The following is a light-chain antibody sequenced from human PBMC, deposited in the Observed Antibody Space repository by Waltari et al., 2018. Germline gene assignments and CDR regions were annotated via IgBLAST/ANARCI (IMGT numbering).Light chain of an antibody. J-gene: IGLJ1*01. Sequence: QSDLTQPRSVSGSPGQSVTISCTGTSSNYVSWYQQHPGKAPQLRIFEVTRRPSGVPDRFSGSKSGTTASLTISGLQAEDEADYYCCSYGGRYVFGTATKVTVL. V-gene: IGLV2-11*01. CDR2: EVT. CDR3: CSYGGRYV. CDR1: SSNY.